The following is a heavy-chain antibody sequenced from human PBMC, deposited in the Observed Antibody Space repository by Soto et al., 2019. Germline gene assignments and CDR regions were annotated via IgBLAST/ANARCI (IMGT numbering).Heavy chain of an antibody. CDR1: GGSIISSSYY. V-gene: IGHV4-39*01. CDR2: INYSGKT. J-gene: IGHJ4*02. CDR3: ARLIHCKTTSCYFDS. D-gene: IGHD2-2*01. Sequence: SETLSLTCTVSGGSIISSSYYWSWIRQPPGKGLEWIGKINYSGKTNYNPSLKSRVTISVDTSKNQFSLKLSSVTAADMAVFYCARLIHCKTTSCYFDSWGQGTLVTVSS.